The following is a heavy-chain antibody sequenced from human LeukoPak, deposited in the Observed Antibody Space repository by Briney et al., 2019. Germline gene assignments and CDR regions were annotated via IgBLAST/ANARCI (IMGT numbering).Heavy chain of an antibody. Sequence: PSETLSLTCTVSSGSISSYYWSWIRQPPGKGLEWIGYIYYSGSTNYNPSLKSRVTISVDTSKNQFSLKLSSVTAADTAVYYCARLGGDGYNLELDYWGQGTLVTVSS. CDR3: ARLGGDGYNLELDY. V-gene: IGHV4-59*01. D-gene: IGHD5-24*01. CDR1: SGSISSYY. J-gene: IGHJ4*02. CDR2: IYYSGST.